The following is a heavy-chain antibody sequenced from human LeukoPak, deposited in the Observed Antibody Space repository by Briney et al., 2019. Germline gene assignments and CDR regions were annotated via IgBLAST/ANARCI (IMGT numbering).Heavy chain of an antibody. D-gene: IGHD2-21*01. J-gene: IGHJ4*02. CDR3: ARDRGSAYWVDY. CDR2: IRSKANRYAT. V-gene: IGHV3-73*01. Sequence: GGSLRLSCAASGFTFSGSAMHWVRQASGKGLEWVGRIRSKANRYATAYGASVRGRFTISRDDSKNTAYLQMNSLKTEDTAVYYCARDRGSAYWVDYWGQGTLVTVSS. CDR1: GFTFSGSA.